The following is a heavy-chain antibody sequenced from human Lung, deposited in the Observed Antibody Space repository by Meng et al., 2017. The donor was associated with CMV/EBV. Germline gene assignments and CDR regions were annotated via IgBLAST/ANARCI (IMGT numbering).Heavy chain of an antibody. D-gene: IGHD2-21*01. CDR1: GFTFNRYT. Sequence: SCVASGFTFNRYTMHWVRQAPGKGLEWVALISYVGSTEYYGDSVRGRFSISRDTTKNTLYVHMNGLRPEDTAVYYCARDVIRLRYSALDVWGPGTSVTVSS. J-gene: IGHJ6*02. CDR2: ISYVGSTE. V-gene: IGHV3-30*04. CDR3: ARDVIRLRYSALDV.